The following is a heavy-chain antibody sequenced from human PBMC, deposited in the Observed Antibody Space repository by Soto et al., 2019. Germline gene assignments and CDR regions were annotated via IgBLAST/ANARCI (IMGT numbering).Heavy chain of an antibody. CDR3: ARMESFGSLNWFDP. Sequence: QVQLVQSGAEVKKPGASVKVSCKASGYTFTNNDVTWVRQATGQGLEWMGWMNPGSGDTGYAQKFQGRVTMTRDISIATADMELTGLTSEDTAIYYCARMESFGSLNWFDPWGQGTLGTVS. CDR2: MNPGSGDT. V-gene: IGHV1-8*01. J-gene: IGHJ5*02. CDR1: GYTFTNND. D-gene: IGHD5-18*01.